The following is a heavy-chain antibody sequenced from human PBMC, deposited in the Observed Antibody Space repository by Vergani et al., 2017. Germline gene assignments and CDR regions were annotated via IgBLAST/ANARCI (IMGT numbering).Heavy chain of an antibody. Sequence: QVQLQQWGAGLLKPSETLSLTCAVYGGSFSGYYWSWIRQPPGKGLEWIGEINHSGSTNYNPSLKSRVTISVETSKNQFSLKLSSVTAADTAVYYCAREGYCTNGVCPPYGMDVWGQGTTVTVSS. CDR3: AREGYCTNGVCPPYGMDV. J-gene: IGHJ6*02. V-gene: IGHV4-34*01. D-gene: IGHD2-8*01. CDR1: GGSFSGYY. CDR2: INHSGST.